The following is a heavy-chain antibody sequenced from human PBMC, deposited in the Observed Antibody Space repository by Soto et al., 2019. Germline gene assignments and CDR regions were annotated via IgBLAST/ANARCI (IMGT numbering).Heavy chain of an antibody. D-gene: IGHD1-26*01. CDR2: ISADTGDT. CDR1: GYRFHIYF. V-gene: IGHV1-18*01. Sequence: ASVKVSCEASGYRFHIYFITWVRQAPGKGLEWMGWISADTGDTNYAQKVQDRVTMTTDASTSTAYMEMRSLRSDDTAVYYCAMGGATSNWFGPWGQGTLVTVSS. J-gene: IGHJ5*02. CDR3: AMGGATSNWFGP.